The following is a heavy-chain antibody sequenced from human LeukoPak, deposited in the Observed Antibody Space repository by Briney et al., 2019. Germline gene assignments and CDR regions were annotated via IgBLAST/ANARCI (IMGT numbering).Heavy chain of an antibody. J-gene: IGHJ5*02. D-gene: IGHD3-22*01. Sequence: ASVKVSCKASGYTFTSYGISWVRQAPGQGLEWMGWISAYNGNTNYAQKLQGRVTMTTDTSTSTAYMELRSLRSDDTAVYYCARVPPSMFLAKRYYYDSSGISTGWFDPWGQGTLVTVSS. CDR3: ARVPPSMFLAKRYYYDSSGISTGWFDP. CDR1: GYTFTSYG. CDR2: ISAYNGNT. V-gene: IGHV1-18*01.